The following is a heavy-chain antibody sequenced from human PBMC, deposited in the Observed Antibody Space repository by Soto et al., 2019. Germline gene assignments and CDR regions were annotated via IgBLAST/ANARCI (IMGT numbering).Heavy chain of an antibody. CDR3: ARGQHYGDYYYCGMDV. J-gene: IGHJ6*02. V-gene: IGHV1-69*12. CDR2: IIPIFGTA. Sequence: QVQLVQSGAEVKKPGSSVKVSCKASGGTFSSYAISWVRQAPGQGLEWMGGIIPIFGTANYAQKFQGRVTIPADESTSTAYMELGSLSSEDTAVYYCARGQHYGDYYYCGMDVWGQGTTVTVSS. CDR1: GGTFSSYA. D-gene: IGHD4-17*01.